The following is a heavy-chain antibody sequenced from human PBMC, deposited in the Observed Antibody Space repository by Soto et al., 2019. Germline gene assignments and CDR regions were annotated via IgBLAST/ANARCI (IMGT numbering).Heavy chain of an antibody. CDR3: GRDAGAADKMFDY. V-gene: IGHV3-23*01. CDR2: INDDGTNT. Sequence: PGGSLRLSCAASGFTFSSYAMSWVRQAPGKGLEWVSTINDDGTNTHYADSVKGRFTISRDNSKNTLFLQMDSLRAEDTAVYYCGRDAGAADKMFDYWGQGTQVTVSS. J-gene: IGHJ4*02. CDR1: GFTFSSYA. D-gene: IGHD3-9*01.